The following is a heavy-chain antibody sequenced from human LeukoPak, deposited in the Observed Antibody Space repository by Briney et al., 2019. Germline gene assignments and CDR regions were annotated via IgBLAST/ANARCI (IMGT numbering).Heavy chain of an antibody. D-gene: IGHD3-16*02. CDR1: GYTFTSYG. CDR2: IIPIFGTA. Sequence: SVKVSCKASGYTFTSYGISWMRQAPGQGLEWMGGIIPIFGTANYAQKFQGRVTITADESTSTAYMELSSLRSEDTAVYYCATRSDAFDIWGQGTMVTVSS. V-gene: IGHV1-69*01. CDR3: ATRSDAFDI. J-gene: IGHJ3*02.